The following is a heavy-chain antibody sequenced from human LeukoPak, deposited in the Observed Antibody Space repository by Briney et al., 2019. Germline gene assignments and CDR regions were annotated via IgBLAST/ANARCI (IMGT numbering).Heavy chain of an antibody. D-gene: IGHD2-2*01. CDR2: IYSGGST. V-gene: IGHV3-66*02. CDR3: AKDGTLRGYCSSTSCYPSIDY. CDR1: GFTVSSNY. J-gene: IGHJ4*02. Sequence: GGSLRLSCAASGFTVSSNYMSWVRQAPGKGLEWVSVIYSGGSTYYADSVKGRFTISRDNSKNTLYLQMNSLRAEDTAVYYCAKDGTLRGYCSSTSCYPSIDYWGQGTLVTVSS.